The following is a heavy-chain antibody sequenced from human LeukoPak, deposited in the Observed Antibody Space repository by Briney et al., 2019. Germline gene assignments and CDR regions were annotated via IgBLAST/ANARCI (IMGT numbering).Heavy chain of an antibody. CDR2: IYYSGNT. CDR1: GGSISSSSYY. V-gene: IGHV4-39*07. J-gene: IGHJ4*02. D-gene: IGHD3-22*01. Sequence: SETLSLTCTVSGGSISSSSYYWGWIRQPPGKGLEWIGSIYYSGNTYYNPSLESRVTISVDTSKNQFSLKLNSLTAADTAIYYCAREDSSGYYSGLYYFDYWGQGTLATVSS. CDR3: AREDSSGYYSGLYYFDY.